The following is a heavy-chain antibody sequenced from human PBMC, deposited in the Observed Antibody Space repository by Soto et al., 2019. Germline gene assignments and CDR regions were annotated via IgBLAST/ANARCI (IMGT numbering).Heavy chain of an antibody. CDR3: ASHMVRGVPFGY. J-gene: IGHJ4*02. Sequence: SETLSLTCPVSGVSLSSYCLSWIRPPPGKGLEWIGYIYFRGSTNYNPSLKSRVTISVDTSKNQFSLKLSSVSAADTAVYYCASHMVRGVPFGYWGQGTLVTVSS. CDR2: IYFRGST. CDR1: GVSLSSYC. D-gene: IGHD3-10*01. V-gene: IGHV4-59*08.